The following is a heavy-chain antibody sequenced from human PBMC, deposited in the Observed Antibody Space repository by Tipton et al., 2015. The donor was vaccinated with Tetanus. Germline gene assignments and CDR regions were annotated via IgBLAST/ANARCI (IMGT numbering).Heavy chain of an antibody. CDR1: GGSFSGYY. D-gene: IGHD6-19*01. CDR3: ARVGLHVVAGTGQYYFDY. Sequence: TLSLTCAVYGGSFSGYYWSWIRQPPGKGLEWIGSIYYSGSTYYNPSLKSRVTISVDTSKNQFSLNLGSVTAADTAVYYCARVGLHVVAGTGQYYFDYWGRGTLVTVSS. J-gene: IGHJ4*02. V-gene: IGHV4-34*01. CDR2: IYYSGST.